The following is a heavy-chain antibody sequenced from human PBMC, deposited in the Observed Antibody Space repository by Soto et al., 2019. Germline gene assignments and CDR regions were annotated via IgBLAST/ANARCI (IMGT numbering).Heavy chain of an antibody. V-gene: IGHV4-31*03. J-gene: IGHJ6*02. CDR1: GGSISSGGYY. D-gene: IGHD3-22*01. Sequence: SETLSLSCTVSGGSISSGGYYWSWIRQHPGKGLEWIGYIYYSGSTYYNPSLKSRVTISVDTSKNQFSLKLSSVTAADTAVYYCAGLSPTSMDVWGQGTTVTVSS. CDR3: AGLSPTSMDV. CDR2: IYYSGST.